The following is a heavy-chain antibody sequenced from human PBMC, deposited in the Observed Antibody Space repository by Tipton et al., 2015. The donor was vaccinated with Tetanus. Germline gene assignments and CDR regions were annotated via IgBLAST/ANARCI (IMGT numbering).Heavy chain of an antibody. V-gene: IGHV4-61*08. Sequence: TLSLTCTVSGGSLRDGDHYWSWIRQPPGKGLEWLAYISYSGSTNSNYSLKSRITISQDTSKNQFSLKLTSVTAADTAVYYWARANYDFPKKGPFDSWGPGTLVIVSA. CDR3: ARANYDFPKKGPFDS. CDR2: ISYSGST. J-gene: IGHJ4*02. CDR1: GGSLRDGDHY. D-gene: IGHD3-3*01.